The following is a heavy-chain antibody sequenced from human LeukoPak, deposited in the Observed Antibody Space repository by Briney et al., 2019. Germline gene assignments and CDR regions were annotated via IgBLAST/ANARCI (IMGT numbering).Heavy chain of an antibody. Sequence: ASVKVSCKVSGYTLTELSMHWVRQAPGKGLEWMGGFDPEDGETIYAQKFQGRVTMTEDTSTDTAYMKLSSLRSEDTAVYYCATASPRASLNGYYGMDVWGQGTTVTVSS. CDR2: FDPEDGET. D-gene: IGHD3/OR15-3a*01. CDR1: GYTLTELS. V-gene: IGHV1-24*01. CDR3: ATASPRASLNGYYGMDV. J-gene: IGHJ6*02.